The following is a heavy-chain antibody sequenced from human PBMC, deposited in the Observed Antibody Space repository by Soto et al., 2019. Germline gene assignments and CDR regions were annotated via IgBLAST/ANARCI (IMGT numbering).Heavy chain of an antibody. V-gene: IGHV4-28*01. D-gene: IGHD3-22*01. J-gene: IGHJ4*02. CDR3: ARKRGYYDSSGENDY. CDR1: GYSISSSNW. CDR2: IYYSGST. Sequence: SETLSLTCAVSGYSISSSNWWGWIRQPPGKGLEWIGYIYYSGSTYYNPSLKSRVTMSVDTSKNQFSLKLSSVTAVDTAVYYCARKRGYYDSSGENDYWGQGTLVTVSS.